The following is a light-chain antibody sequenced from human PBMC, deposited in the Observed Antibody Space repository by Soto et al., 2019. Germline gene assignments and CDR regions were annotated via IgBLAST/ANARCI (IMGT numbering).Light chain of an antibody. CDR1: QTIRSW. Sequence: DIQMTQSPSTLSASVGDRVTITCRASQTIRSWLAWYQQKPGKAPKLLIYKASSLESGVPSRFSGSGSGTEFTLTISSLQPDDFATYYCQQYHSYPWTFGQGTKVEFK. CDR3: QQYHSYPWT. V-gene: IGKV1-5*03. CDR2: KAS. J-gene: IGKJ1*01.